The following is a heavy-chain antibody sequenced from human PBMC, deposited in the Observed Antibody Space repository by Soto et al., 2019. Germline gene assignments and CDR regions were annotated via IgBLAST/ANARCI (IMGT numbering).Heavy chain of an antibody. Sequence: EVQLVESGGGLVQPGGSLRLSCAASGFTFSSYEMNWVRQAPGKGLEWVSYINSGGTNIYYADSVKGRFTISRHNAKRSRYLKRNSVRAEDTAVYYGAREKGTERGAIENGGQGILFTVSS. V-gene: IGHV3-48*03. J-gene: IGHJ4*02. D-gene: IGHD2-21*01. CDR2: INSGGTNI. CDR3: AREKGTERGAIEN. CDR1: GFTFSSYE.